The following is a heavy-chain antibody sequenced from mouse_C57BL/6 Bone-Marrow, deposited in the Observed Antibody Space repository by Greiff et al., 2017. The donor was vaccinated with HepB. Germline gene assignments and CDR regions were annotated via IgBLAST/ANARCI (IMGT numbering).Heavy chain of an antibody. D-gene: IGHD2-3*01. V-gene: IGHV5-16*01. CDR1: GFTFSDYY. CDR3: ARWLLPWYFDV. J-gene: IGHJ1*03. Sequence: EVQLVESEGGLVQPGSSMKLSCTASGFTFSDYYMAWVRQVPEKGLEWVANINYDGSSTYYLDSLKSRFIISRDNAKNILYLQMSSLKSEDTATYYCARWLLPWYFDVWGTGTTVTVSS. CDR2: INYDGSST.